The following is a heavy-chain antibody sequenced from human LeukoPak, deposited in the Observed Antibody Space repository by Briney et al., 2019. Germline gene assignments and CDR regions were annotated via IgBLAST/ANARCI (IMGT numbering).Heavy chain of an antibody. Sequence: SETLSLTCTVSGGSISSYYWSWIRQPPGKGLEWIGYIYYSGSTNYNPSLKSRVTLSVDTSKNQFSLKLSSVTAADTAVYYCARDLGYCSSTSCYGWFDPWGQGTLVTVSS. CDR1: GGSISSYY. V-gene: IGHV4-59*01. D-gene: IGHD2-2*03. J-gene: IGHJ5*02. CDR3: ARDLGYCSSTSCYGWFDP. CDR2: IYYSGST.